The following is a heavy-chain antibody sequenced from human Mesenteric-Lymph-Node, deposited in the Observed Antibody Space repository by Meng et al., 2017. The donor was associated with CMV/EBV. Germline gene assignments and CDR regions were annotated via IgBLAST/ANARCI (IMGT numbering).Heavy chain of an antibody. Sequence: GGSLRLSCAASGFTFSSYSMNWVRQAPGKGLEWVSSISSSSSYIYYADSVKGRFTISRDNAKNSLYLQMNSLRAEDTAVYYCASMTLGATPRDYWGQGTLVTVSS. D-gene: IGHD1-26*01. CDR2: ISSSSSYI. CDR3: ASMTLGATPRDY. V-gene: IGHV3-21*01. J-gene: IGHJ4*02. CDR1: GFTFSSYS.